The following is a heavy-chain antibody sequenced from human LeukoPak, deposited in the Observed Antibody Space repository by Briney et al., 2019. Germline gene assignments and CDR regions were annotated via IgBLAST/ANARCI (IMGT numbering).Heavy chain of an antibody. CDR1: GGTFSSYA. CDR2: IIPIHGIA. CDR3: ANSYDSSGYYYENWFDP. J-gene: IGHJ5*02. V-gene: IGHV1-69*04. Sequence: SVKVSCKASGGTFSSYAISWVRQAPGQGLEWMGRIIPIHGIANYAQKFQGRVTITADKSTSTAYMELSSLRSEDTAVYYCANSYDSSGYYYENWFDPWGQGTLVTVSS. D-gene: IGHD3-22*01.